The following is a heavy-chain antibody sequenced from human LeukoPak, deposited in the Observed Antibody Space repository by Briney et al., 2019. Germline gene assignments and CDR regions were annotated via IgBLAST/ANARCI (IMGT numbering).Heavy chain of an antibody. Sequence: GGSLRLSCAASGFMFSSYAMSWVRQAPGKGLEWVSAISGSGGSTYYADSVKGRFTISRDNSKNTLYLQMNSLRAEDTAVYYCARGWYQLLFKTYYLYYGMDVWGQGTTVTVSS. V-gene: IGHV3-23*01. CDR1: GFMFSSYA. D-gene: IGHD2-2*01. J-gene: IGHJ6*02. CDR2: ISGSGGST. CDR3: ARGWYQLLFKTYYLYYGMDV.